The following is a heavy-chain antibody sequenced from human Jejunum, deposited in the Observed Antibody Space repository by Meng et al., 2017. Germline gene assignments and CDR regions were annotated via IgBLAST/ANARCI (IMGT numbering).Heavy chain of an antibody. J-gene: IGHJ6*02. V-gene: IGHV3-7*01. CDR1: GFRFGDYW. D-gene: IGHD3-10*01. Sequence: GGSLRLSCGASGFRFGDYWMTWVRQAPGKGLEWVANIKRDGSEKYYLDSVRGRFSIYRDNGKNSLFLEMNSLRADDTAVYYCVRDKMASGSYVYNYYSLDFWGQGTTVTVSS. CDR3: VRDKMASGSYVYNYYSLDF. CDR2: IKRDGSEK.